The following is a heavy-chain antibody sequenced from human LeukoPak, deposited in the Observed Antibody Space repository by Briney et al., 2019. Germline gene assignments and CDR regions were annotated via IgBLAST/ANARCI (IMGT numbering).Heavy chain of an antibody. CDR2: MNPNSGNT. D-gene: IGHD3-9*01. J-gene: IGHJ6*03. V-gene: IGHV1-8*01. CDR3: ARGLRYFDWLLHYYYYMDV. Sequence: ASVKVSCKASGYTFTSYVINWVRQAPGQGLEWMGWMNPNSGNTGYAQKLQGRVTLTRNTSISTAYMELSSLRSEDTAVYYCARGLRYFDWLLHYYYYMDVWGKGTTVTVSS. CDR1: GYTFTSYV.